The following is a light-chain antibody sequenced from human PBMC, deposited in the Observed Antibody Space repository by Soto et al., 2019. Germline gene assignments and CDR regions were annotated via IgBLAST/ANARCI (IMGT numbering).Light chain of an antibody. CDR3: QSYDNSLSVYV. Sequence: QSVLTQPPSVSGAPGQRVTLSCTGSSSNIGAHYDVHWYQQLPGTAPKLLIYGNSNRPSGVPDRFSGSKSGTSASLAITGLQAEDEADYYCQSYDNSLSVYVFGTGTKAAVL. CDR2: GNS. CDR1: SSNIGAHYD. V-gene: IGLV1-40*01. J-gene: IGLJ1*01.